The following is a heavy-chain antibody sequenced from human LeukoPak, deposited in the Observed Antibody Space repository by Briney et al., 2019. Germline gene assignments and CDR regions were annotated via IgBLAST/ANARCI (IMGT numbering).Heavy chain of an antibody. Sequence: SETLSLTCTVSGGPISGYYWTWIRQPPGKGLEWIGYISYSGSTNYNPSLKSRVTISVDTSTNQFSLKLSSVTAADAAVYYCARESSGWYLDYWGQGTLVTVSS. CDR2: ISYSGST. J-gene: IGHJ4*02. D-gene: IGHD6-19*01. CDR3: ARESSGWYLDY. V-gene: IGHV4-59*01. CDR1: GGPISGYY.